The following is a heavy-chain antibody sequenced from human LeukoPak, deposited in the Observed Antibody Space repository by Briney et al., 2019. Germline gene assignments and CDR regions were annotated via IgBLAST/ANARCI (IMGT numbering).Heavy chain of an antibody. CDR2: IKQDGSEK. CDR1: GFTFSSYN. J-gene: IGHJ5*02. V-gene: IGHV3-7*01. D-gene: IGHD3-16*01. CDR3: ASHSYGYNH. Sequence: GGSLRLSCAASGFTFSSYNMNWVRQTPGKGLEWVANIKQDGSEKNYVDSVKGRFTIFRDNARNSLYLQMNSLRAEDTAVYYCASHSYGYNHWGQGTLVIVSS.